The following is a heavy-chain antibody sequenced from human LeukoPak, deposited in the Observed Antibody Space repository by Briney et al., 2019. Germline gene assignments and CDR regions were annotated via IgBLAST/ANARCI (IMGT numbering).Heavy chain of an antibody. V-gene: IGHV4-34*01. CDR1: GGSFSGYY. Sequence: SETLSLTCAVYGGSFSGYYWGWIRQPPGKGLEWIGEINHSGSTNYNPSLKSRVTISVDTSKNQFSLKLSSVTAADTAVYYCARGPGYCSGGSCYSDYWGQGTLVTVSS. D-gene: IGHD2-15*01. J-gene: IGHJ4*02. CDR3: ARGPGYCSGGSCYSDY. CDR2: INHSGST.